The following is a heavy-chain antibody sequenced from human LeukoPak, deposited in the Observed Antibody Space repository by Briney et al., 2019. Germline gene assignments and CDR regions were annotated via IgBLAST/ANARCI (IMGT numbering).Heavy chain of an antibody. J-gene: IGHJ6*02. CDR1: GYTFTGYY. CDR2: INPNSGGT. V-gene: IGHV1-2*02. D-gene: IGHD2-2*01. CDR3: ARVRMGYCSSTSCFSVGPDYYYGMDV. Sequence: ASVKVSCKASGYTFTGYYMHWVRQAPGQGLEWMGWINPNSGGTNYAQTFRGRVTMTRDTSISTAYMELSRLRSDDTAVYYCARVRMGYCSSTSCFSVGPDYYYGMDVWGQGTTVTVSS.